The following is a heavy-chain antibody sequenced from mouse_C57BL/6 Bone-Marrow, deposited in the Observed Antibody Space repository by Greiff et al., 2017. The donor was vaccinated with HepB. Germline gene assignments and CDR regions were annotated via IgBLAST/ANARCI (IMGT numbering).Heavy chain of an antibody. CDR1: GFNIKDDY. CDR2: IDPENGDT. D-gene: IGHD2-5*01. CDR3: TPPTIVTTDAY. J-gene: IGHJ3*01. V-gene: IGHV14-4*01. Sequence: EVQLVESGAELVRPGASVKLSCTASGFNIKDDYMHWVKQRPEQGLEWIGWIDPENGDTEYASKFQGKATITADTSSNTAYLQLSSLTSEDTAVYYCTPPTIVTTDAYWGQGTLVTVSA.